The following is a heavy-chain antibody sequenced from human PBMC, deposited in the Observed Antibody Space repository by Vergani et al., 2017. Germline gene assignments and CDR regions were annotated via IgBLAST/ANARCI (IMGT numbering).Heavy chain of an antibody. J-gene: IGHJ5*02. CDR2: IIPIFGTA. CDR3: AGDSVYDFWSSSERDNWFDP. V-gene: IGHV1-69*01. CDR1: GGTFSSYA. D-gene: IGHD3-3*01. Sequence: QVQLVQSGAEVKKPGSSVKVSCKASGGTFSSYAISWVRQAPGQGLEWMGGIIPIFGTANYAQKFQGRVTITADESTSTAYMELSSLRSEDTAVYYCAGDSVYDFWSSSERDNWFDPWGQGTLVTVSS.